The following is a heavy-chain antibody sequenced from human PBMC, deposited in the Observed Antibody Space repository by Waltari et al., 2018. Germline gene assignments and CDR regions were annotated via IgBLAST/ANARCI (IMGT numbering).Heavy chain of an antibody. CDR1: GFRVSYNY. CDR3: ARAGLGSPSQWLQLFDS. D-gene: IGHD6-19*01. J-gene: IGHJ4*02. CDR2: IHAGGNT. Sequence: EAQLVESGGGLLQPGGSLRLSCEVSGFRVSYNYMSWVRQAPGKGLEWVSVIHAGGNTFYGDSVKGRFTISRDISKNTVYLQINSLTVEDSAIYYCARAGLGSPSQWLQLFDSWGQGTLVTVSS. V-gene: IGHV3-53*01.